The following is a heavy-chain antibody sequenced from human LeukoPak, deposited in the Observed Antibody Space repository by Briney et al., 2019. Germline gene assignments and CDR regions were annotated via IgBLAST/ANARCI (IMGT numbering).Heavy chain of an antibody. Sequence: GGSLRLSCAASGFTFSSYAMSWVRQAPGKGLEWVSAISGSGGSTYYADSVKGRFTISRDNSKNTLYLQMNSLRAEDTAVYYCAKVDGALKWLVSRVFGYWGQGTLVTVSS. CDR3: AKVDGALKWLVSRVFGY. CDR2: ISGSGGST. J-gene: IGHJ4*02. V-gene: IGHV3-23*01. D-gene: IGHD6-19*01. CDR1: GFTFSSYA.